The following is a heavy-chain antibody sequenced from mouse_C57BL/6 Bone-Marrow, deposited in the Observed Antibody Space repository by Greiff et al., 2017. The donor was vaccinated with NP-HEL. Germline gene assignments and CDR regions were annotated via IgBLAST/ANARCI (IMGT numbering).Heavy chain of an antibody. D-gene: IGHD2-2*01. V-gene: IGHV3-6*01. CDR1: GYSITSGYY. Sequence: VQLQQSGPGLVKPSQSLSLTCSVTGYSITSGYYWNWIRQFPGNKLEWMGYISYDGSNNYNPSLKNRISITRDTSKNQFFLKLNSVTTEDTATYYCARGPLYGYDYFDYWGQGTTLTVSS. CDR2: ISYDGSN. J-gene: IGHJ2*01. CDR3: ARGPLYGYDYFDY.